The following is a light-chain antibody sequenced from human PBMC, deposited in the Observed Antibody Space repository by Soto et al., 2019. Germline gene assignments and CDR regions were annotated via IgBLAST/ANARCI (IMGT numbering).Light chain of an antibody. CDR2: KAS. J-gene: IGKJ4*01. CDR1: QSICSW. V-gene: IGKV1-5*03. CDR3: QQYNSYPRT. Sequence: DIQMTQSPSTLSASVGDRVTITCRASQSICSWLAWYQQKPGQAPKLLIYKASSLESGVPSRFSGSGSGTEFSLTFSSLQPDDCATYYCQQYNSYPRTVGGGTKVEIK.